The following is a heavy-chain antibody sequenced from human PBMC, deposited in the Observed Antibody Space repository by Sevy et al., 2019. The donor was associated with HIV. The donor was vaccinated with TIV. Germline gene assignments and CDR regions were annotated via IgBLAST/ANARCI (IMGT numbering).Heavy chain of an antibody. Sequence: GESLKISCKGSGYSFTSYWIGWVRQMPGKGLEGMGIIYPGDSDTRYSPAFQGQVTISAGKSISTAYLQWSSLKASDTAMYYCARHLSGTNPYFDYWGQGTLVTVSS. CDR1: GYSFTSYW. D-gene: IGHD1-1*01. V-gene: IGHV5-51*01. J-gene: IGHJ4*02. CDR2: IYPGDSDT. CDR3: ARHLSGTNPYFDY.